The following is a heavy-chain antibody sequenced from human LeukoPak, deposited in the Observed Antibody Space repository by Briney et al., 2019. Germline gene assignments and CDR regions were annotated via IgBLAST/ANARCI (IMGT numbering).Heavy chain of an antibody. CDR2: MYYSGNT. CDR3: AREYTLYRSGWFLDY. D-gene: IGHD6-19*01. V-gene: IGHV4-39*07. Sequence: SETLSLTCTVSGSSMSRSSYYWGWIRQPPGKGLEWIGTMYYSGNTYYNPSLKSRATISTDTSRSQFSLKLSSVTAADTAVYYCAREYTLYRSGWFLDYWGQGTVVSVSS. J-gene: IGHJ4*02. CDR1: GSSMSRSSYY.